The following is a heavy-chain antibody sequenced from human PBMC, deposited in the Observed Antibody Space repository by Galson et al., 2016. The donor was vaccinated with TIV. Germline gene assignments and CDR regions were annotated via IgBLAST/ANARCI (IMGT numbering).Heavy chain of an antibody. J-gene: IGHJ5*02. CDR1: GGSFTGYY. CDR2: VHHGGST. Sequence: ETLSLTCNVYGGSFTGYYWAWIRQPPGKGLEWLGEVHHGGSTNYSPTPKSRLTITVDTSKKQVALNLTSVTAADTAVYYCARTKYENSGPTAQTYHWGQGILVTVFS. V-gene: IGHV4-34*01. CDR3: ARTKYENSGPTAQTYH. D-gene: IGHD3-22*01.